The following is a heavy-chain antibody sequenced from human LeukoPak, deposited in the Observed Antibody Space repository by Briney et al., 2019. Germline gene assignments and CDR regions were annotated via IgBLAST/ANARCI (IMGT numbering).Heavy chain of an antibody. J-gene: IGHJ3*02. D-gene: IGHD3-22*01. CDR3: ARVSGITMIVVVITDAFDI. CDR1: GDSISGTNW. CDR2: MYHTGSS. V-gene: IGHV4-4*02. Sequence: PSETLSLTCAVSGDSISGTNWWSWVRQSPGKGLEWIGEMYHTGSSNYNPSLKSRVTISVDKSKNQFSLRLSSVTAADTAVYYCARVSGITMIVVVITDAFDIWGQGTMVTVSS.